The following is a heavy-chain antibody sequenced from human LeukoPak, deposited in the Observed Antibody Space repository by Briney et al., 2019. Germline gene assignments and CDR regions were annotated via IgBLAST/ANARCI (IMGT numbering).Heavy chain of an antibody. CDR3: ARETTAADTGYYYYMDV. V-gene: IGHV1-69*13. D-gene: IGHD2-2*01. Sequence: SVRVSCTASGGTFSSYAISWVRQAPGQGLEWMGGIIPIFGTANYAQKFQGRVTITADESTSTAYMELSSLRSEDTAVYYCARETTAADTGYYYYMDVWGKGTTATVSS. J-gene: IGHJ6*03. CDR1: GGTFSSYA. CDR2: IIPIFGTA.